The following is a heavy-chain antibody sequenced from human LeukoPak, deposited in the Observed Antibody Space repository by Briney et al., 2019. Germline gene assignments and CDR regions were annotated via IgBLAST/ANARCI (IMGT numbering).Heavy chain of an antibody. CDR1: GFTFSTYG. J-gene: IGHJ3*01. V-gene: IGHV3-30*02. CDR2: VRFDGSNK. CDR3: ARDRSRDGYDAFDL. Sequence: GGSLRLSCVASGFTFSTYGIHWVRQAPGKGLEWVAFVRFDGSNKYYADSVKGRFTISRDNSKNTLYVQMNSLRAEDTAVYYCARDRSRDGYDAFDLWGQGTMVSVSS. D-gene: IGHD5-24*01.